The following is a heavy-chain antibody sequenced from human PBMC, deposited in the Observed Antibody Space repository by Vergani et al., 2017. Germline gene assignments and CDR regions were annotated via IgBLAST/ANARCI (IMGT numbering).Heavy chain of an antibody. V-gene: IGHV4-39*01. D-gene: IGHD3-9*01. J-gene: IGHJ4*02. Sequence: QLQLQESGPGLVKPSETLSLTCTVSGDSISYTTYYWGWIRQPPGKGLEWIGSIYYSGSTYYNPSLKSRVTMSVDTSKNQFSLELTSVTAADTAVYYCARLTGRASWTFDGWGQGTLVSVSS. CDR2: IYYSGST. CDR3: ARLTGRASWTFDG. CDR1: GDSISYTTYY.